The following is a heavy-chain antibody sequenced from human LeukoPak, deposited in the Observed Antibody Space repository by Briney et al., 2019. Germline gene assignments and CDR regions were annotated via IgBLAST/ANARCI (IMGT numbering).Heavy chain of an antibody. CDR3: ARDSGSSGWYFHYYYYYGMDV. Sequence: SGGSLRLSCAASGFTFSSYAMNWIRQAPGTGLEWVSGISASGRNTISADSVKGRFTISRDNSKNTLYLQMNSLRAEDTAVYYCARDSGSSGWYFHYYYYYGMDVWGQGTTVTVSS. J-gene: IGHJ6*02. V-gene: IGHV3-23*01. CDR1: GFTFSSYA. CDR2: ISASGRNT. D-gene: IGHD6-19*01.